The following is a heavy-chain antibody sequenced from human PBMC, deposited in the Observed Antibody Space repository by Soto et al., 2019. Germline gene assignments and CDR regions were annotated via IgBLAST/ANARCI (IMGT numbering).Heavy chain of an antibody. CDR3: AKPQLRFVYYYGMDV. CDR1: GFTFSSYG. V-gene: IGHV3-30*18. CDR2: ISYDGSNK. Sequence: QVQLVESGGGVVQPGRSLRLSCAASGFTFSSYGMHWVRQAPGKGLEWVAVISYDGSNKYYADSVKGRFTISRDNSKNTLYLQMNSLRAEDTAVYYCAKPQLRFVYYYGMDVWGQGTTVTVSS. J-gene: IGHJ6*02. D-gene: IGHD3-16*01.